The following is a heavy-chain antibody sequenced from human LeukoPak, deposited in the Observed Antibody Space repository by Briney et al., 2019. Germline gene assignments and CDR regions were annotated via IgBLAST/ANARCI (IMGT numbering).Heavy chain of an antibody. CDR3: ARGMDFDWLLYYYYYYGMDV. Sequence: ASVKVSCKASGYTFTSYDINWVRQATGQGLEWMGWMNPNSGNTGYAQKFQGRVTMTRNTSISTAYMELSSLRSEDTAVYYCARGMDFDWLLYYYYYYGMDVWGQGTTVTVSS. CDR2: MNPNSGNT. D-gene: IGHD3-9*01. V-gene: IGHV1-8*01. CDR1: GYTFTSYD. J-gene: IGHJ6*02.